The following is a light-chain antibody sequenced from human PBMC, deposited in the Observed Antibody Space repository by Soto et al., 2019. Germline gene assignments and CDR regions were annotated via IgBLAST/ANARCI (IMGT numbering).Light chain of an antibody. CDR2: DAY. J-gene: IGKJ5*01. CDR1: QSFRGL. Sequence: EVVLTQSPVTLSLSPGERATLSCRASQSFRGLLAWYQQKPGQAHRLLIYDAYNRATGIPPRFSGSGSGTDFTLTIRSLEPEDSAVYYCQQRSSWPITFGQGTRLEIK. V-gene: IGKV3-11*01. CDR3: QQRSSWPIT.